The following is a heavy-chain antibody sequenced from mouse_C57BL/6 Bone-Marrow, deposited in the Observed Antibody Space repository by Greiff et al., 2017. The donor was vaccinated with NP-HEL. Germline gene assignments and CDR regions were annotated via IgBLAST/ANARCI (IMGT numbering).Heavy chain of an antibody. Sequence: EVQVVESGPGLVKPSQSLSLTCSVTGYSITSGYYWNWIRQFPGNKLEWMGYISYDGSNNYNPSLKNRISITRDTSKNQFFLKLNSVTTEDTATYYCAITTVVATDYAMDYWGQGTSVTVSS. CDR2: ISYDGSN. V-gene: IGHV3-6*01. CDR3: AITTVVATDYAMDY. D-gene: IGHD1-1*01. CDR1: GYSITSGYY. J-gene: IGHJ4*01.